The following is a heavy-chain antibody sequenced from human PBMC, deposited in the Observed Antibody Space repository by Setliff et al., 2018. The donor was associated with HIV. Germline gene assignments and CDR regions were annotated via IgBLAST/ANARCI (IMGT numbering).Heavy chain of an antibody. D-gene: IGHD3-16*01. CDR2: ISGSGDST. J-gene: IGHJ5*02. CDR3: AKDYTPTFWEYNWFDV. Sequence: HPGGSLRLSCAASGFTFNYHAMTWVRQAPGKGLEWVSGISGSGDSTFYAHSVKGRFTISRDNSRDTLYLEMNNPRAEDTALYYCAKDYTPTFWEYNWFDVWGQGTQVTVSS. V-gene: IGHV3-23*01. CDR1: GFTFNYHA.